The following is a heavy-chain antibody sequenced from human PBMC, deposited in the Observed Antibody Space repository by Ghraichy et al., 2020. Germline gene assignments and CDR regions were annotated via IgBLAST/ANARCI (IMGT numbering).Heavy chain of an antibody. CDR2: INRDGSDA. CDR3: ARGCGGDTGYSPDY. J-gene: IGHJ4*02. V-gene: IGHV3-74*01. D-gene: IGHD2-21*01. CDR1: GFTFSTYW. Sequence: GGSLRLSCAASGFTFSTYWMHWVRQAPGKGPVWVSRINRDGSDAGYEDSVKGRFTISRDNAKNTVYLQMNSLRAEDTAVYYCARGCGGDTGYSPDYWGQGTLVTFSS.